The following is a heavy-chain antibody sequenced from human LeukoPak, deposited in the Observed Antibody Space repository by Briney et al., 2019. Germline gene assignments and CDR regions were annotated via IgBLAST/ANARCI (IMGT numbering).Heavy chain of an antibody. CDR2: ISSSGSTI. V-gene: IGHV3-11*01. J-gene: IGHJ6*02. Sequence: PGGSLRLSCAASGFTLSDYYMSWIRQAPGKGLEWVSYISSSGSTIYYADSVKGRFTISRDNSKNTLYLQMNSLRAEDTAVYYCAKGQDIVATKYYYGMDVWGQGTTVTVSS. CDR3: AKGQDIVATKYYYGMDV. CDR1: GFTLSDYY. D-gene: IGHD5-12*01.